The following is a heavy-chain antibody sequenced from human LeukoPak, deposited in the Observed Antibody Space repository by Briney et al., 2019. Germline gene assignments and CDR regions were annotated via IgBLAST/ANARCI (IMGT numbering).Heavy chain of an antibody. CDR1: GFTFSSYA. CDR3: ARDAIVVVPAAMPNY. Sequence: GGSLRLSCAASGFTFSSYAMTWVRQAPGKGLEWVSGINGSGGRTYYGDSVKGRFTISRDNSKSTLYLQMNSLRAEDTAVYYCARDAIVVVPAAMPNYWGQGTLVTVSS. CDR2: INGSGGRT. J-gene: IGHJ4*02. D-gene: IGHD2-2*01. V-gene: IGHV3-23*01.